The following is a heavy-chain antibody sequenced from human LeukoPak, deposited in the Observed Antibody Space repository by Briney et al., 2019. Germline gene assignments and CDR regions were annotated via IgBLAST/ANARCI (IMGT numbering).Heavy chain of an antibody. CDR2: ISYDGSNK. CDR1: GFTFSSYA. J-gene: IGHJ4*02. Sequence: PGGSLRLSCTASGFTFSSYAMHWVRQAPGKGLEWVAVISYDGSNKYYADSVKGRFTISRDNSKNTLYLQMNSLRAEDTAVYYCAHVAVAGTQTDDYWGQGTLVTVSS. V-gene: IGHV3-30-3*01. CDR3: AHVAVAGTQTDDY. D-gene: IGHD6-19*01.